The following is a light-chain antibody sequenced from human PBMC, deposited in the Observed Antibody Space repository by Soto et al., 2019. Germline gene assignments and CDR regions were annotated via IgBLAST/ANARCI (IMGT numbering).Light chain of an antibody. Sequence: ETLMTQSPGTLSVSLGERATLSCRASQSVSIHLAWYQQKPGQAPRLLIYDTSTRATGIPARFSGSGSGTEVTLTISSLQSEDFAVYYCQQYSNWPPITFGQGTRLEIK. V-gene: IGKV3-15*01. CDR2: DTS. J-gene: IGKJ5*01. CDR1: QSVSIH. CDR3: QQYSNWPPIT.